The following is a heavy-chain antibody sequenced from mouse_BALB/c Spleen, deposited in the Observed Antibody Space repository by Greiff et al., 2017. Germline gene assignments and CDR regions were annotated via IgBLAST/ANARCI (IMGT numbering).Heavy chain of an antibody. CDR2: IDPENGNT. Sequence: EVKLQESGAELVRPGALVKLSCKASGFNIKDYYMHWVKQRPEQGLEWIGWIDPENGNTIYDPKFQGKASITADTSSNTAYLQLSSLTSEDTAVYYCARSYYRYDKAWFAYWGQGTLVTVSA. CDR1: GFNIKDYY. J-gene: IGHJ3*01. CDR3: ARSYYRYDKAWFAY. D-gene: IGHD2-14*01. V-gene: IGHV14-1*02.